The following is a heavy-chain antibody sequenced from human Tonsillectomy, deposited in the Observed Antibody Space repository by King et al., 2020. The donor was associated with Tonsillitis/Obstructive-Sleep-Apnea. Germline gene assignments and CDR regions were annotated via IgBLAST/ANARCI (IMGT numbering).Heavy chain of an antibody. J-gene: IGHJ4*02. V-gene: IGHV1-46*01. Sequence: QLVQSGAEVKKPGASVKVSCKASGYTFTSFYMHWVRQAPGQGLEWMGIINPSVGTTTYAQKFQGRVTMTRDTSTSTVYMELGSLRSEDTAVYYCARGNSNVLRYFDWPCWGQGTLVTVSS. D-gene: IGHD3-9*01. CDR3: ARGNSNVLRYFDWPC. CDR2: INPSVGTT. CDR1: GYTFTSFY.